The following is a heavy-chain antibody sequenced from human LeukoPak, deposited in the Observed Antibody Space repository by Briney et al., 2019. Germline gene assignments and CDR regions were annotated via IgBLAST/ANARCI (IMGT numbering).Heavy chain of an antibody. D-gene: IGHD3-10*01. V-gene: IGHV4-4*07. CDR2: ILSTGST. CDR3: ARGPSGSDHWFDP. CDR1: GGNVSSYS. Sequence: SETLSLTCTVSGGNVSSYSWSWIRQPAGKGLEWIGRILSTGSTNYNPSLKSRGTMSVDRSKNQFSLKVTSVTAADTAVYYCARGPSGSDHWFDPWGQGTLVTVSS. J-gene: IGHJ5*02.